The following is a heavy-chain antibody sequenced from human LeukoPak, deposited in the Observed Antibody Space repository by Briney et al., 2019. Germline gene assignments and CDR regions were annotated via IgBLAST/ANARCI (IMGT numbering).Heavy chain of an antibody. D-gene: IGHD3-22*01. CDR2: VSGGGGST. J-gene: IGHJ4*02. V-gene: IGHV3-23*01. CDR3: AKSSYYDSSGYYREYYFDY. Sequence: PGGSLRLSCAASGFAFSIYAMSWVRQAPGKGLEWVSSVSGGGGSTYYADSVKGRFTISRDNSKSTLFLQMNSLRAEDTAVYYCAKSSYYDSSGYYREYYFDYWGQGTLVTVSS. CDR1: GFAFSIYA.